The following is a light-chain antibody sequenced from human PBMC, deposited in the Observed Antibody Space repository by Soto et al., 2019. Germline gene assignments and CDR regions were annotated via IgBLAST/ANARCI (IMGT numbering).Light chain of an antibody. V-gene: IGKV3-15*01. Sequence: EIVMTQSPASLSLSPGAGAPLSCRASQSVSSNLAWYQQKPRQAPRLLIYGASTRATGIPARFSGSGSATDFTLTITRLEPEDFAVYYCQQYVTSSPRTFGQGTKVDIK. CDR1: QSVSSN. J-gene: IGKJ1*01. CDR3: QQYVTSSPRT. CDR2: GAS.